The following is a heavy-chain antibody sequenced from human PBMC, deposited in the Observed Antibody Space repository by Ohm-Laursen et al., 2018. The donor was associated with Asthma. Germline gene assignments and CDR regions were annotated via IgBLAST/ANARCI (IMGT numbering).Heavy chain of an antibody. CDR3: ATDLSLYCSSTACQTFSGMDV. D-gene: IGHD2-2*01. Sequence: SLRLSCAASGFIFSAYGMHWVRQAPGKGLEWVAVIWYDGTNKDYADSVKGRFTISRDDSKNTLYLQMNSLRAEDTALYYCATDLSLYCSSTACQTFSGMDVWGQGTTVTVSS. CDR1: GFIFSAYG. J-gene: IGHJ6*02. V-gene: IGHV3-33*01. CDR2: IWYDGTNK.